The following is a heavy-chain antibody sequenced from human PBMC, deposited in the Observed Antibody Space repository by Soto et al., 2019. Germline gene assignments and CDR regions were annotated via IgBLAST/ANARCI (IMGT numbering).Heavy chain of an antibody. D-gene: IGHD2-15*01. J-gene: IGHJ4*02. CDR3: ARDREYCSGDKCYETGSAY. Sequence: EAQLVESGGDLVQPGGSLRLSCAASGFSFSSYSMNWFRQAPGKGLEWVSYISRSSNTINYADSVKGRFTISRDNAKNSLFLQMNSLSAEDTAVYYCARDREYCSGDKCYETGSAYWGQGTLVSVSS. CDR1: GFSFSSYS. CDR2: ISRSSNTI. V-gene: IGHV3-48*01.